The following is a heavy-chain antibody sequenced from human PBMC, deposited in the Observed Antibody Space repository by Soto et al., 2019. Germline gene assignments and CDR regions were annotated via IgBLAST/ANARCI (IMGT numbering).Heavy chain of an antibody. CDR2: INHSGST. V-gene: IGHV4-34*01. CDR3: ARGGQYDYYYGMDV. Sequence: QVQLQQWGAGLLKPSETLSLTCAVYGGSFSGYYWSWIRQPPGKGLEWIGEINHSGSTNYNPSLKRRVTISVDTSKNQFSLKLSSVTAADTAVYYCARGGQYDYYYGMDVWGQGTTVTVSS. CDR1: GGSFSGYY. J-gene: IGHJ6*02.